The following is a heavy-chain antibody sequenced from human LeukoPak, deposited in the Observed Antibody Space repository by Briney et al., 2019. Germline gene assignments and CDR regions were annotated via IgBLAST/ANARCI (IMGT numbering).Heavy chain of an antibody. Sequence: SQTLSLTCAISGDSVSSNSAAWNWIRQSPSSGLEWLGRTYYRSQWYNDYGKSVKSRITIIPDTSKNQFSLQLKSVTPEDTAVYFCAREVAVAGPQDYWGQGTLVTVSS. CDR2: TYYRSQWYN. J-gene: IGHJ4*02. CDR1: GDSVSSNSAA. D-gene: IGHD6-19*01. CDR3: AREVAVAGPQDY. V-gene: IGHV6-1*01.